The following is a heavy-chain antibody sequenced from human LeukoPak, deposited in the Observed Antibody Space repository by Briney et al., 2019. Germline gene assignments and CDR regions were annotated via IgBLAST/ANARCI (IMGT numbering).Heavy chain of an antibody. CDR2: IYYSGST. CDR1: GGSISSDGYY. V-gene: IGHV4-31*03. CDR3: ARDTTDEFDP. J-gene: IGHJ5*02. D-gene: IGHD4-17*01. Sequence: PSETLSLTCTVSGGSISSDGYYWNWIRQHPGKGLEWIGYIYYSGSTYYNPSLKSRATISVDTSKNQFSLQLNSVTPEDTAVYYCARDTTDEFDPWGQGTLVTVSS.